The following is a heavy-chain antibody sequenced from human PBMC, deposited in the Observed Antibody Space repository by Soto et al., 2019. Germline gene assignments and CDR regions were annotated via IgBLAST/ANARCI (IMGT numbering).Heavy chain of an antibody. D-gene: IGHD3-16*01. CDR2: IIPNIGVT. Sequence: QVQLVQSGAEVKRPGSSVKVSCESSGDTFNSYVISWVRQAPGQGLEWMGGIIPNIGVTHYAQKFQGRVTISALSSTGTAYMEMTNLGFEDTALYYCARESLGAKGADHWGQGTLVTVSS. V-gene: IGHV1-69*17. J-gene: IGHJ4*02. CDR1: GDTFNSYV. CDR3: ARESLGAKGADH.